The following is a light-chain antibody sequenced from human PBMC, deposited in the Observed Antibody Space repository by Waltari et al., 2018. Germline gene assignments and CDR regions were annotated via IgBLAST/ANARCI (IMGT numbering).Light chain of an antibody. J-gene: IGLJ1*01. Sequence: QSALTQPASVSGSPGQSITISCTGTSSDVVRHKYSSWYQQHPGKTPKLMIYEVSTRPSGVSNRFSGSKSGNTASLTISGLQAEDEDDYYCSSYADNYFYVFGTGTKVTVL. V-gene: IGLV2-14*01. CDR3: SSYADNYFYV. CDR1: SSDVVRHKY. CDR2: EVS.